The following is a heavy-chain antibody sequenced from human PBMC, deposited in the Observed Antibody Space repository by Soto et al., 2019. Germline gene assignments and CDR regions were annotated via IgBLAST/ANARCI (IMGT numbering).Heavy chain of an antibody. CDR3: ARVIAAAGHIDY. D-gene: IGHD6-13*01. Sequence: GASLRLSCAASGFTFSSYSMNWVRQAPGKGLEWVSSISSSSSYIYYADSVKGRFTISRDNAKNSLYLQMNSLRAEDTAVYYCARVIAAAGHIDYWGQGTLVTVSS. CDR2: ISSSSSYI. V-gene: IGHV3-21*01. CDR1: GFTFSSYS. J-gene: IGHJ4*02.